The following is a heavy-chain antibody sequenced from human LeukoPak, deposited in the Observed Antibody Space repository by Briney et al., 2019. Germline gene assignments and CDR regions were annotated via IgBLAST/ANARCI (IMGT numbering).Heavy chain of an antibody. J-gene: IGHJ4*02. CDR2: INPNSGGT. CDR1: GYTFTGYY. V-gene: IGHV1-2*02. Sequence: GSSVKVSCKASGYTFTGYYMHWLRQAPGQGLEWMGWINPNSGGTNYAQKFQGRVTMTRDTSISTAYMELSRLRSDDTAVYYCARERLRYFDWSTNTIDYWGQGTLVTVSS. CDR3: ARERLRYFDWSTNTIDY. D-gene: IGHD3-9*01.